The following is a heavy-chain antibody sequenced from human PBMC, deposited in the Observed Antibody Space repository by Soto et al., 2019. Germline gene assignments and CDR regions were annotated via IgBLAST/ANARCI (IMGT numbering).Heavy chain of an antibody. CDR1: GGTFSSYT. J-gene: IGHJ4*02. CDR2: IIPILGIA. D-gene: IGHD4-17*01. V-gene: IGHV1-69*08. CDR3: ARDSDYGDSPS. Sequence: QVQLVQSGAEVKKPGSSVKVSCKASGGTFSSYTISWVRQAPGQGLEWMGRIIPILGIANYAQKFQGRVTITADKSTSTAYMELSSLRSEDTAVYYCARDSDYGDSPSWGQGTLGTVSS.